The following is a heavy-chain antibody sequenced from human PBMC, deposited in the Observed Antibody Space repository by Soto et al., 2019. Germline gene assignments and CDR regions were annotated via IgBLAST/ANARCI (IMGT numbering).Heavy chain of an antibody. Sequence: GGSLRLSCAASGFIFRTYGMHWVRQAPGKGLEWVALILNDGSSEYYADSVKGRFTISRDNSKNMLYLQMNRQRVEDTAMYYCANGRYSSPPGMDVWGQGTTVTVSS. CDR3: ANGRYSSPPGMDV. J-gene: IGHJ6*02. CDR2: ILNDGSSE. V-gene: IGHV3-30*18. CDR1: GFIFRTYG. D-gene: IGHD2-15*01.